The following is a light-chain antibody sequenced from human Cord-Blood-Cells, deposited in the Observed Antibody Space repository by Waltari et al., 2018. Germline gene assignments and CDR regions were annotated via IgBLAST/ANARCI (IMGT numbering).Light chain of an antibody. J-gene: IGKJ2*01. CDR3: QQSYSTPYT. V-gene: IGKV1-39*01. CDR1: QSISSY. Sequence: DTQMPQSPSSPTAYVGDKITITCRASQSISSYLNWYQQKPGKAPKLLIYAASSLQSGVPSRFSGSGSGTDFTLTISSLQPEDFATYYCQQSYSTPYTFGQGTKLEIK. CDR2: AAS.